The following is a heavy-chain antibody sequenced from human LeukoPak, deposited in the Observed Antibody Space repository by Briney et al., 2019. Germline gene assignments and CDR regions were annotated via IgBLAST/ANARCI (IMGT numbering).Heavy chain of an antibody. D-gene: IGHD3-10*01. V-gene: IGHV3-30*18. CDR2: VSYEGSTV. CDR1: GFTFSSYG. Sequence: GGSLRLSCAASGFTFSSYGMHWVRQAPGKGLEWVAVVSYEGSTVYYADSVKGRFTISRDNSKNTLYLQMNSLRVEDTAVYYCTKEGLGSGTFSAWFDLWGQGTLVTVSS. J-gene: IGHJ5*02. CDR3: TKEGLGSGTFSAWFDL.